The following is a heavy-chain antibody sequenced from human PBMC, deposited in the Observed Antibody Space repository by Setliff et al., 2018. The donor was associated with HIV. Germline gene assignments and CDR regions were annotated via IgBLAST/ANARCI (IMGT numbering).Heavy chain of an antibody. CDR3: ARILQDPFSHFYYYFYMDV. CDR2: IYWDDDK. CDR1: GFSLSTSGVC. Sequence: SGPTLVNPTQTLTLTCTFSGFSLSTSGVCVGWIRQPPGKDLEWLALIYWDDDKRYSPSLKSRLTITKDTSKNQVVLTMTNMDPVDTATYYCARILQDPFSHFYYYFYMDVWGKGTTVTVSS. J-gene: IGHJ6*03. V-gene: IGHV2-5*02. D-gene: IGHD3-3*02.